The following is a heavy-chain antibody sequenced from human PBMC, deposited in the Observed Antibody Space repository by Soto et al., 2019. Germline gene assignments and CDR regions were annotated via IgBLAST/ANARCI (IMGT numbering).Heavy chain of an antibody. V-gene: IGHV3-30-3*01. CDR3: AREYCSSTSCYMRGWFDP. CDR1: GFTFSSYA. J-gene: IGHJ5*02. Sequence: GGSLRLSCAASGFTFSSYAMHWVRQAPGKGLEWVAVISYDGSNKYYADSMKGRFTISRDNSKNTLYLQMNSLRAEDTAVYYCAREYCSSTSCYMRGWFDPWGQGTLVTVSS. CDR2: ISYDGSNK. D-gene: IGHD2-2*02.